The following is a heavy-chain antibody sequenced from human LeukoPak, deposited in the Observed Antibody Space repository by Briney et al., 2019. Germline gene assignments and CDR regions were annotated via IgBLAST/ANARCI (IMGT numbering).Heavy chain of an antibody. Sequence: GGSLRLSCAASGFTFDDYTMPWVRQAPGKGLEWVSLISWDGGSTYYADSVKGRFTISRDNSKNSLYLQMNSLRTEDTALYYCAKDLSYYYYGMDVWGQGTTVTVSS. CDR1: GFTFDDYT. V-gene: IGHV3-43*01. J-gene: IGHJ6*02. CDR3: AKDLSYYYYGMDV. CDR2: ISWDGGST.